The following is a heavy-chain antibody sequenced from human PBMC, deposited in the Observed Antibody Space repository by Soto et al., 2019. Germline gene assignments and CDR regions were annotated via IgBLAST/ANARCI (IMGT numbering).Heavy chain of an antibody. Sequence: SETLSLTCSVSGASISSRDYYWGWIRQTPGKWLEWIGNIDYNGVTYYNPSLKSRVTVSKDTSKNQFSLKVASVTAADTAIYYCGRVMIGTSRHTDSDYWGQGTQVTVSS. CDR2: IDYNGVT. V-gene: IGHV4-39*01. CDR3: GRVMIGTSRHTDSDY. D-gene: IGHD2-2*01. CDR1: GASISSRDYY. J-gene: IGHJ4*02.